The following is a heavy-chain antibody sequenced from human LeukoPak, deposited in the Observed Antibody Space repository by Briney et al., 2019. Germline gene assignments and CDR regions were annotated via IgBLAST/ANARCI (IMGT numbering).Heavy chain of an antibody. D-gene: IGHD3-22*01. V-gene: IGHV1-69*13. CDR2: IIPIFGTA. Sequence: SVKVSCKASGGTFSSYAISWVRQAPGQGLEWMGGIIPIFGTANYAQKFQGRVTITADESTSTAYMELSSLRSEDTAVYYCARVESITMIVVVTQGANDACDIWGQGTMVTVSS. CDR1: GGTFSSYA. J-gene: IGHJ3*02. CDR3: ARVESITMIVVVTQGANDACDI.